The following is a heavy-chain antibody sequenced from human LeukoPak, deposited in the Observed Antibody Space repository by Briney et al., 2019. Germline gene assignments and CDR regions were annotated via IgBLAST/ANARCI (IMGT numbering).Heavy chain of an antibody. Sequence: SETLSLTCTVSGGSISSHYYWIWIRQPPGKGLEWIGSIYYSGSTYYNPYLKSRVTISVDTSKNQFSLKLSSLTAAETAVYYCARQYGSGSAYTPVVDLWGQGTLVTVSS. V-gene: IGHV4-39*01. CDR2: IYYSGST. CDR3: ARQYGSGSAYTPVVDL. J-gene: IGHJ4*02. CDR1: GGSISSHYY. D-gene: IGHD3-10*01.